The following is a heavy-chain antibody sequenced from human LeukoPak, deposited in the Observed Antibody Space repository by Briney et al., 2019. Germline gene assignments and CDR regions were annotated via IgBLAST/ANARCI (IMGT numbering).Heavy chain of an antibody. Sequence: GESLKISCKGSGYSFTSYWIGWVRQMPGKGLEWMGIIYPGDSDTRYSPSFQGQVTISADKSISTAYLQWSSLKASDTAMYYCARPSSHCSGGSCYFDYGDYMYDYWGQGTLVTVSS. CDR2: IYPGDSDT. J-gene: IGHJ4*02. D-gene: IGHD2-15*01. CDR3: ARPSSHCSGGSCYFDYGDYMYDY. CDR1: GYSFTSYW. V-gene: IGHV5-51*01.